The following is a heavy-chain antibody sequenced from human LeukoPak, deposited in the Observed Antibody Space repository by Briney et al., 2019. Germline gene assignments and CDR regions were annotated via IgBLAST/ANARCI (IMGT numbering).Heavy chain of an antibody. D-gene: IGHD3-10*01. Sequence: GGSLRLSCAASGFTVSSNYMSWVRQAPGKGLEWVSVIYSGGSTYYADSVKGRFTISRDNSKNTLYLQMNSLRAEDTAVYYCVRDHSLVVRGINYYFHMDAWGKGTTVTVSS. CDR3: VRDHSLVVRGINYYFHMDA. CDR1: GFTVSSNY. V-gene: IGHV3-66*01. J-gene: IGHJ6*03. CDR2: IYSGGST.